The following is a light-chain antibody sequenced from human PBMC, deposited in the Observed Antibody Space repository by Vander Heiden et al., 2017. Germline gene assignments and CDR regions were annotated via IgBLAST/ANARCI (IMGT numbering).Light chain of an antibody. CDR2: SNN. CDR1: STNIGSHN. CDR3: ATWDVTLTGYWV. V-gene: IGLV1-44*01. J-gene: IGLJ3*02. Sequence: QSVLSQPPSASGNPGPRVTLSCSGSSTNIGSHNVNWYQQLARRAPKLLIHSNNQRPSGVPDRFSGSRSGTSASLAISGLQSEDESVYYCATWDVTLTGYWVFGGGTKLTVL.